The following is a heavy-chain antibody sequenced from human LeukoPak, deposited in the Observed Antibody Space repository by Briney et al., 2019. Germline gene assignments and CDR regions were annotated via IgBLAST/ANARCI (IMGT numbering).Heavy chain of an antibody. J-gene: IGHJ3*02. CDR1: GFTFSDYY. CDR2: ISSSGSTI. Sequence: GGSLRLSCAASGFTFSDYYMSWIRQAPGKGLEWVSYISSSGSTIYYADSVKGRFTISRDNAKNSLYLQMDSLRAEDTAVYYCAHSTYCSSTSCYYDAFDIWGQGTMVTVSS. D-gene: IGHD2-2*01. V-gene: IGHV3-11*04. CDR3: AHSTYCSSTSCYYDAFDI.